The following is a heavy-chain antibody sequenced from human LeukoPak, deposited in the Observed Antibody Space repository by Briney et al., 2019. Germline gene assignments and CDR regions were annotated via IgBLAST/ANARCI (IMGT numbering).Heavy chain of an antibody. Sequence: ASVKVSCKASGGTFSSYTISWVRQAPGQGLEWMGRIIPILGIANYAQKFQGRVTITADKSTSTAYMELSSLRSEDTAVYYCARSELPTVFDIWGQGTMVTVSS. CDR2: IIPILGIA. CDR1: GGTFSSYT. J-gene: IGHJ3*02. CDR3: ARSELPTVFDI. D-gene: IGHD1-26*01. V-gene: IGHV1-69*02.